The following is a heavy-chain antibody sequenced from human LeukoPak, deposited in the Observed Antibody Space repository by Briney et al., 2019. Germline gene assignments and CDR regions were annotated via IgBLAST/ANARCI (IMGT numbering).Heavy chain of an antibody. CDR3: ATDIHCSSTSCNAY. Sequence: PSETLSLTCTVSGGSISSYYWSWIRQPPGKGLEWIGYIYYSGSTNYNPSLKSRVTISVDTSKNQFSLKLSSVTAADTAVYYCATDIHCSSTSCNAYWGQGTLVTVSS. V-gene: IGHV4-59*01. CDR1: GGSISSYY. J-gene: IGHJ4*02. CDR2: IYYSGST. D-gene: IGHD2-2*01.